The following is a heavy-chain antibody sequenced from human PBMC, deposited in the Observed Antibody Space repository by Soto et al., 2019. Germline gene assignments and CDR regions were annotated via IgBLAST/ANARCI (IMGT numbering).Heavy chain of an antibody. J-gene: IGHJ5*02. CDR1: GGSISSGDYY. CDR2: IYYSGST. Sequence: QVQLQESGPGLVKPSQTLSLTCTVSGGSISSGDYYWSWIRQPPGKGLEWIGYIYYSGSTYYNPSLKSRVTISVDTSKNQFSLKRSSVTAADTAVYYCARMPRESGYLIWFDPWGQGTLVTVSS. V-gene: IGHV4-30-4*01. CDR3: ARMPRESGYLIWFDP. D-gene: IGHD3-3*01.